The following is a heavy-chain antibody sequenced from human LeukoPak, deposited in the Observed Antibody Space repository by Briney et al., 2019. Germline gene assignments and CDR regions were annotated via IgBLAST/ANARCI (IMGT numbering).Heavy chain of an antibody. CDR1: GFTFSSYA. Sequence: GGSLRLSCAASGFTFSSYAMHWVRQAPGKGLEWVAVISFDGSNKYYADSVKGRFTISRDNSKNTLYLQMNSLRAEDTAVYYCAGEGAKRGYSGYDAMYWGQGTLVIVSS. V-gene: IGHV3-30-3*01. D-gene: IGHD5-12*01. CDR3: AGEGAKRGYSGYDAMY. CDR2: ISFDGSNK. J-gene: IGHJ4*02.